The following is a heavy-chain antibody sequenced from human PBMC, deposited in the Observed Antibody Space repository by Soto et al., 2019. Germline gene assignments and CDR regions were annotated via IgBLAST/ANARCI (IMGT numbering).Heavy chain of an antibody. CDR2: MDYSGT. CDR3: ARDQTGSPVFDRAFDI. CDR1: GASINSYY. V-gene: IGHV4-59*01. J-gene: IGHJ3*02. Sequence: PSETLSLTCTISGASINSYYWSWIRQPPGKGLEWIGYMDYSGTKNNPSLKSRVTMSIDTSKNQFSLKLSSVTAADTAVYYCARDQTGSPVFDRAFDIWGQGTMVTV. D-gene: IGHD1-26*01.